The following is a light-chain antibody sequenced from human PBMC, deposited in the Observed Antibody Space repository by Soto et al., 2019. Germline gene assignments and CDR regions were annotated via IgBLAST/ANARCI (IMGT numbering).Light chain of an antibody. J-gene: IGKJ5*01. CDR3: QQYHNWPIT. CDR2: DAS. CDR1: QSVSSN. Sequence: EIVMTQSPATLSVSPGESATLSCRASQSVSSNLAWHQQKPGQAPRILMYDASTRVTGISARFSGSGSGTEFTHTISSLQSEDFAVYYCQQYHNWPITFGQGTRLEI. V-gene: IGKV3-15*01.